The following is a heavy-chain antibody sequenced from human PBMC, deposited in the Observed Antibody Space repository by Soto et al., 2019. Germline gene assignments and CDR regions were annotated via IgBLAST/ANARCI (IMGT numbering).Heavy chain of an antibody. CDR3: ARDWELLGYGMDV. Sequence: ASVKVSCKASGYTFTGYYMHWVRQAPGQGLEWMGWINPNSGGTNYAQKFQGWVTMTRDTSISAAYMELSRLRSDDTAVYYCARDWELLGYGMDVWGQGTTVTVS. J-gene: IGHJ6*02. D-gene: IGHD1-26*01. CDR2: INPNSGGT. V-gene: IGHV1-2*04. CDR1: GYTFTGYY.